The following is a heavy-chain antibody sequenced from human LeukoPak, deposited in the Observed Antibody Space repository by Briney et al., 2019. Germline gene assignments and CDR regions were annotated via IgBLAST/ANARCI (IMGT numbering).Heavy chain of an antibody. Sequence: ASVKVSCKASGYTFTGYYMHWVRQAPGQGLEWMGWINPNSGGTNYAQKFQGRVTMTRDTSTSTVYMELSSLRSEDTAVYYCALDYDSSGYKNWFDPWGQGTLVTVSS. CDR1: GYTFTGYY. D-gene: IGHD3-22*01. CDR3: ALDYDSSGYKNWFDP. CDR2: INPNSGGT. V-gene: IGHV1-2*02. J-gene: IGHJ5*02.